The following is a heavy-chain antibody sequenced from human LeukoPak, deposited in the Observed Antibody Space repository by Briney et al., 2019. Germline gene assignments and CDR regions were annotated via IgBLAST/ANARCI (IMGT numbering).Heavy chain of an antibody. CDR2: IRYDGSNK. CDR1: GFTFSSYG. J-gene: IGHJ6*03. Sequence: PGGSLRLSCAASGFTFSSYGMHWVRQAPGKGLEWVAFIRYDGSNKYYADSVKGRFTISRDNAKNSLYLQMNSLRAEDTAVYYCARVVGCSGGSCYYYYYYYMDVWGQGTLVTVSS. V-gene: IGHV3-30*02. D-gene: IGHD2-15*01. CDR3: ARVVGCSGGSCYYYYYYYMDV.